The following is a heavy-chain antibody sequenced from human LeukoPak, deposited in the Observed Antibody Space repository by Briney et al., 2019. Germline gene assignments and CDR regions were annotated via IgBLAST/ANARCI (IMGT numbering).Heavy chain of an antibody. CDR3: AHLGATENYYDSSAYYRYFDY. Sequence: SGPTLVNPTQTLTLTCTFSGFSLSTSGVGVDWIRQPPGKALEWLALIYWNDDKRYSPSLKSRLTITKDTSKNQVVLTMTNMDPVDTATYYCAHLGATENYYDSSAYYRYFDYWGQGTLVTVSS. CDR1: GFSLSTSGVG. CDR2: IYWNDDK. V-gene: IGHV2-5*01. D-gene: IGHD3-22*01. J-gene: IGHJ4*02.